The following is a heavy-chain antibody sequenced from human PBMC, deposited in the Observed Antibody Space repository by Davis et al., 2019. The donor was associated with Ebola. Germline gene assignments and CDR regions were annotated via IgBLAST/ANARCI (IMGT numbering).Heavy chain of an antibody. J-gene: IGHJ6*02. Sequence: PGGSLRLSCVASGFTFSAYAMTWVRQAPGKGLEWVSGISGSGSYTNYADSVKGRFTISRGNYGNLLFLQLNSLRAEDTAVYYCAKGRWMQRNTVFYYGLDVWGQGTTVTVSS. CDR1: GFTFSAYA. D-gene: IGHD5-18*01. CDR3: AKGRWMQRNTVFYYGLDV. CDR2: ISGSGSYT. V-gene: IGHV3-23*01.